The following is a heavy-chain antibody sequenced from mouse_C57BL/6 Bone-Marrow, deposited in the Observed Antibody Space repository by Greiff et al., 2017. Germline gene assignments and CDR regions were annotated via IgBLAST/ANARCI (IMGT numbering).Heavy chain of an antibody. CDR2: IYPGGGDT. Sequence: QVQLQQSGPELVKPGASVKISCKASGYAFSSSWMNWVKQRPGQGLEWIGRIYPGGGDTNYNGKFKGKATLTADKSSSTAYMQLSSLTSEDSAVYFCARFLTTYYDFDYWGQGTTLTVSS. CDR3: ARFLTTYYDFDY. V-gene: IGHV1-82*01. CDR1: GYAFSSSW. J-gene: IGHJ2*01. D-gene: IGHD5-5*01.